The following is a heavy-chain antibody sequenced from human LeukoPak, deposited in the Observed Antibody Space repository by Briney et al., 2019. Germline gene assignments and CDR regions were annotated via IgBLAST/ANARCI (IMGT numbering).Heavy chain of an antibody. D-gene: IGHD3-10*01. CDR2: IYHSGST. V-gene: IGHV4-4*02. CDR3: ARAAVDGSGSYTNWFDP. Sequence: SGTLSLTCAVSGGSISSSNWWSWVRQPPGKGLEWIGEIYHSGSTNYNPSLKSRVTISVDKSKNQFSLKLSSVTAADTAVYYCARAAVDGSGSYTNWFDPWGQGTLVTVSS. J-gene: IGHJ5*02. CDR1: GGSISSSNW.